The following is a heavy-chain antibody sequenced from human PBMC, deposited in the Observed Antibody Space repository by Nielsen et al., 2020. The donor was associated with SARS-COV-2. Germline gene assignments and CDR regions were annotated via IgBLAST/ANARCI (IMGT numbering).Heavy chain of an antibody. CDR1: GASIISSSYY. Sequence: SETLSLTCTVSGASIISSSYYWGWIRQPPGKGLEWIGSIYYSGSTYYNPSLKSPVTISVDTSKNQFSLKLSSVTAADTAVYYCAITYSGCPYNWFDPWGQGTLVTVSS. D-gene: IGHD6-19*01. CDR2: IYYSGST. V-gene: IGHV4-39*01. CDR3: AITYSGCPYNWFDP. J-gene: IGHJ5*02.